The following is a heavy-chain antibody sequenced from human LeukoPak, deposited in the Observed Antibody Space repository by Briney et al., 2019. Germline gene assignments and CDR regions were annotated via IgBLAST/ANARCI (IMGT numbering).Heavy chain of an antibody. V-gene: IGHV4-59*01. Sequence: PSETLSLTCTVSGGSISSYYWSWIRQPPGKGLEWIGYIYYSGSTNYNPSLKSRVTISVDTSKNQFSLKLSSVTAADTAVYYCARCNYYDSSPFDYWGREPWSPSPQ. CDR2: IYYSGST. J-gene: IGHJ4*02. D-gene: IGHD3-22*01. CDR3: ARCNYYDSSPFDY. CDR1: GGSISSYY.